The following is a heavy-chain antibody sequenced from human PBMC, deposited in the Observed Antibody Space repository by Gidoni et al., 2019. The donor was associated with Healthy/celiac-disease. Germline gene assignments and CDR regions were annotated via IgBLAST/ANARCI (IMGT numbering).Heavy chain of an antibody. CDR3: ALGDDITPYYGMDV. J-gene: IGHJ6*02. CDR2: IWYDGSNK. Sequence: QVQLVESGGGVVQPGGSLRLSCAASGFTFSSYGMHWVRQAPGKGLEWVAVIWYDGSNKYYADSVKGRFTISRDNSKNTLYLQMNSLRAEDTAVYYCALGDDITPYYGMDVWGQGTTVTVSS. D-gene: IGHD3-9*01. CDR1: GFTFSSYG. V-gene: IGHV3-33*01.